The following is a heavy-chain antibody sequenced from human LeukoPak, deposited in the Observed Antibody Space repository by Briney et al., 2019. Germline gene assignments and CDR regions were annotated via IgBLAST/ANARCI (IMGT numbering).Heavy chain of an antibody. J-gene: IGHJ3*02. V-gene: IGHV1-69*01. CDR2: IIPIFGTA. CDR1: GGTFSSYA. Sequence: SVKVSCKASGGTFSSYAISWVRQAPGQGLEWMGGIIPIFGTANYAQKFQGRVTITADESTSTAYMELSSLRSEDTAVYYCALVDTAMASGAFDIWGQGTMVTVSS. D-gene: IGHD5-18*01. CDR3: ALVDTAMASGAFDI.